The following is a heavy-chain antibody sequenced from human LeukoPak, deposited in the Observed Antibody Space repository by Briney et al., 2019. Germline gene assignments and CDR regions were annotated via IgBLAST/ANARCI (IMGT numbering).Heavy chain of an antibody. V-gene: IGHV4-39*01. CDR3: ASARTSSRSWFTFDY. J-gene: IGHJ4*02. CDR1: GGSIGDSYW. Sequence: SETLSLTCAVSGGSIGDSYWWTWVRQPPGKGLEWIGSIYYSGSTYYNPSLKSRVTISVDTSKNQLSLKLSSVTAADTAVYYCASARTSSRSWFTFDYWGQGILVTVSP. D-gene: IGHD6-13*01. CDR2: IYYSGST.